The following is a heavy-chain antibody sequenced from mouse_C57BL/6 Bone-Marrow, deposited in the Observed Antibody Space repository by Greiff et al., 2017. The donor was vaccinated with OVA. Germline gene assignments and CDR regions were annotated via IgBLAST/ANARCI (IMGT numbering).Heavy chain of an antibody. D-gene: IGHD2-5*01. CDR3: ARSRDYSNYGVMDY. V-gene: IGHV1-26*01. CDR1: GYTFTDYY. J-gene: IGHJ4*01. Sequence: VQLQQSGPELVKPGASVKISCKASGYTFTDYYMNWVKQSHGKSLEWIGDINPNNGGTSYNQKFKGKATLTVDKSSSTAYMELRSLTSEDSAGYYCARSRDYSNYGVMDYWGQGTSVTVSS. CDR2: INPNNGGT.